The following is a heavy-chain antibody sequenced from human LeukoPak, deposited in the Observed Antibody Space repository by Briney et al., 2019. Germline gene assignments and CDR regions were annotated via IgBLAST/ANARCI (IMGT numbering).Heavy chain of an antibody. CDR2: IYYSKNT. D-gene: IGHD5-18*01. Sequence: SETLSLTCTVSGGSLSSSSAYWGWIRQPPGKGLEWIGSIYYSKNTYYNPSLKSRVTISADTSKNQFSLTLGSMSATDTAVYYCVSPRGFSYGYFDYWGQGTLVTVSS. CDR1: GGSLSSSSAY. J-gene: IGHJ4*02. CDR3: VSPRGFSYGYFDY. V-gene: IGHV4-39*01.